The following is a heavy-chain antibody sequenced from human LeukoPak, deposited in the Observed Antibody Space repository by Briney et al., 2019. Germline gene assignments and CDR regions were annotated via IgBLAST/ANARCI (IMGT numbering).Heavy chain of an antibody. CDR1: GFTFSSYW. CDR3: ARDPSSGWLNLDF. J-gene: IGHJ4*02. D-gene: IGHD6-19*01. CDR2: IKQDGSEK. Sequence: GGSLRLSCAASGFTFSSYWMSWVRQAPGKGLEWVANIKQDGSEKYYVDSVKGRFTISRDNAKNTVYLQMNSLRAEDMAVYYCARDPSSGWLNLDFWGQGILVTVSS. V-gene: IGHV3-7*01.